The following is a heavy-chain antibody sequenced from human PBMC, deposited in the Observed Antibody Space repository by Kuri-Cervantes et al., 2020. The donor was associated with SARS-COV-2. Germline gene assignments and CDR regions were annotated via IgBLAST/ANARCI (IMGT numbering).Heavy chain of an antibody. CDR2: ISSSGSTI. CDR3: TTGCCTAIPAATSFAARWFNYYYYYGMDV. V-gene: IGHV3-11*01. D-gene: IGHD2-2*01. CDR1: GFTFSNYA. Sequence: LSLTCAASGFTFSNYAMSWVRQAPGKGLEWVSYISSSGSTIYYADSVKGRFTISRDNAKNSLYLQMNSLKTEDTAVYYCTTGCCTAIPAATSFAARWFNYYYYYGMDVWGQGTTVTVSS. J-gene: IGHJ6*02.